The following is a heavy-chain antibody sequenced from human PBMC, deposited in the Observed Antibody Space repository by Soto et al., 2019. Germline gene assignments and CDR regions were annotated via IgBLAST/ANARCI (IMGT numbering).Heavy chain of an antibody. V-gene: IGHV3-48*03. Sequence: GGSLRLSCAASRFTFSSYEMNWVRQAPGKGLEWVSYISSSGSTIYYADSVKGRFTISRDNAKNSLYLQMNSLRAEDTAVYYCARAIKKYCSSTSCYMYYYYYGMDVWGQGTTVTVSS. CDR2: ISSSGSTI. J-gene: IGHJ6*02. CDR1: RFTFSSYE. D-gene: IGHD2-2*02. CDR3: ARAIKKYCSSTSCYMYYYYYGMDV.